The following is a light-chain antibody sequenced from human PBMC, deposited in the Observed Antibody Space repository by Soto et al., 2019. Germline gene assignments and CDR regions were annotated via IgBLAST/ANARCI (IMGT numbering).Light chain of an antibody. CDR3: QQSYSTPHT. Sequence: DIQMTQSPSSLSASVGDRVTITCRASQSISSYLNWYQQKPGKAPKLLIYAASSLQGGVPLRFSGSGSGTDFTLTISSLQPEDFATYYCQQSYSTPHTFGGGTKVDIK. J-gene: IGKJ4*01. V-gene: IGKV1-39*01. CDR1: QSISSY. CDR2: AAS.